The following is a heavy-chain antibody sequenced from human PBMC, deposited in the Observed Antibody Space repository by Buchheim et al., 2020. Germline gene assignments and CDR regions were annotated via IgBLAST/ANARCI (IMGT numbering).Heavy chain of an antibody. CDR2: ISSSSRTI. Sequence: DVQLVESGGGLVQPGESLRLSCAASGLTFSSYAMNWVRQAPGKGLEWISYISSSSRTIYYADSVKGRFTISRDNAKNSLYLQMNSLRAEDTAVYYCAGDCSSSNCSPFPPWGQGTL. D-gene: IGHD2-2*01. V-gene: IGHV3-48*01. CDR1: GLTFSSYA. CDR3: AGDCSSSNCSPFPP. J-gene: IGHJ5*02.